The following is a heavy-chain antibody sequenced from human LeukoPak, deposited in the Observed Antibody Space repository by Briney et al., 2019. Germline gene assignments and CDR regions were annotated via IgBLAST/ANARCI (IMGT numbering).Heavy chain of an antibody. CDR2: INHSGST. CDR3: ARATYYYDSSGYYPDY. J-gene: IGHJ4*02. Sequence: SETLSLTCAVYGGSFSGYYWSWIRQPPGKGLEWIGEINHSGSTNYNPSLKSRVTISVDTSKNQFSLKLSSVTAADTAVYYCARATYYYDSSGYYPDYWGRGTLVTVSS. V-gene: IGHV4-34*01. D-gene: IGHD3-22*01. CDR1: GGSFSGYY.